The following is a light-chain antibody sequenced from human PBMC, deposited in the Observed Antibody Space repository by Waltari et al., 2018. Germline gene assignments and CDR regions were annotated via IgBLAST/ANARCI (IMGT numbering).Light chain of an antibody. CDR3: QQYNSAPYN. CDR1: QSLAKW. J-gene: IGKJ2*01. V-gene: IGKV1-5*03. CDR2: RAS. Sequence: DIQMTQSPSSLSASVGDTVTITCQASQSLAKWLAWYQQKPGKAPRPLIYRASSLESGVPSMFSGGGSGTYFTLTITSLQPEDFATYYCQQYNSAPYNFGQGTKVEIK.